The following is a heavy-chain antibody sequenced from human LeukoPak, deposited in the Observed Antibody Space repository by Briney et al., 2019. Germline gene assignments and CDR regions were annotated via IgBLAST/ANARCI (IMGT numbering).Heavy chain of an antibody. J-gene: IGHJ3*02. CDR3: AREYVVVPAAPNDAFDI. V-gene: IGHV1-46*01. Sequence: ASVKVSCKASGYTFTSYYMHWVRQAPGQGLEWMGIINPSGGSTSYAQKFQGRVTMTRDMSTSTVYMELSSLRSEDTAVYYCAREYVVVPAAPNDAFDIWGQGTTVTVSS. CDR2: INPSGGST. D-gene: IGHD2-2*01. CDR1: GYTFTSYY.